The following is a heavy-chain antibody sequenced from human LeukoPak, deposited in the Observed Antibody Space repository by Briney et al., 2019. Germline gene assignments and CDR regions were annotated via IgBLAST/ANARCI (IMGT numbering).Heavy chain of an antibody. D-gene: IGHD3-9*01. CDR1: GFTFTSYA. CDR2: ISGSGGST. J-gene: IGHJ4*02. CDR3: ATDQRYAFDY. Sequence: GGSLRLSCAASGFTFTSYAMSWVRQAPGKGLEWVSAISGSGGSTYYADSVKGRVTISRDDGKNTLYLHMNSLRDDDTAVYYCATDQRYAFDYWGQGILVTVSS. V-gene: IGHV3-23*01.